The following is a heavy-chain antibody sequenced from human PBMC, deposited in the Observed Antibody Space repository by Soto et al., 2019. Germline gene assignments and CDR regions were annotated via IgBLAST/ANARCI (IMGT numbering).Heavy chain of an antibody. CDR3: TTENYARYNWNYVTFDY. V-gene: IGHV3-15*01. CDR1: GFTFSNAW. J-gene: IGHJ4*02. CDR2: IKSKTDGGTT. D-gene: IGHD1-7*01. Sequence: GGSLRLSCAASGFTFSNAWMSWVRQAPGKGLEWVGRIKSKTDGGTTDYAAPVKGRFTISRDDSKNTLYLQMNSLKTEDTAVYYCTTENYARYNWNYVTFDYWGQGTLVTVSS.